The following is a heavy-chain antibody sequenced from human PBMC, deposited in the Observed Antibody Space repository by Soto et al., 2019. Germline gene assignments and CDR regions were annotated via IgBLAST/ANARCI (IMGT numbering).Heavy chain of an antibody. CDR3: AKHLIGGRLQSPFDL. V-gene: IGHV3-23*01. CDR2: LSDSVGTT. CDR1: GFSFGTYT. D-gene: IGHD3-3*02. Sequence: SGGSLRLSCAVSGFSFGTYTVNWVRQAPGTGLEWVSGLSDSVGTTHYAYSVKGRFTISRDKSKNTLYLQMNNLRAEDTAVYYCAKHLIGGRLQSPFDLWGQGTQVTVSS. J-gene: IGHJ4*02.